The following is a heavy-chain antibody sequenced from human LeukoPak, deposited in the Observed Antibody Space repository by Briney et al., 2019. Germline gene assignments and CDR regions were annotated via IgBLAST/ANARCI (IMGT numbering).Heavy chain of an antibody. J-gene: IGHJ4*02. V-gene: IGHV3-74*03. CDR2: ITPDGNAA. CDR1: GFTFSGHW. D-gene: IGHD2-15*01. Sequence: PGGSLRLSCVASGFTFSGHWMHWVRQVPGKGLMAVSRITPDGNAAAYADSVKGRFTISRDNAKNTLYLEMNSLTAEDTALYHCTRSGYSNGYDYWRQGTLVTVSS. CDR3: TRSGYSNGYDY.